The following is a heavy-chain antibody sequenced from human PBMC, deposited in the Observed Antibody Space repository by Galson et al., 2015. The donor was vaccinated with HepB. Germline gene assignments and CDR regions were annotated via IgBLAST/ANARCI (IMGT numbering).Heavy chain of an antibody. CDR1: GFTFSSYA. CDR2: ISSDGGST. J-gene: IGHJ4*02. V-gene: IGHV3-64D*06. D-gene: IGHD2-2*02. CDR3: VKAGKGYCSSTSCYTFDY. Sequence: SLRLSCAASGFTFSSYAMHWVRQAPGKGLEYVSAISSDGGSTYYADSVKGRFTISRDNSKNTLYLQMSSLRAEDTAVYYCVKAGKGYCSSTSCYTFDYWGQGTLVTVSS.